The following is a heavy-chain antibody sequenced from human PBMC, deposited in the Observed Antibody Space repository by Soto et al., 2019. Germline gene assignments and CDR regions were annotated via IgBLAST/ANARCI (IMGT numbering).Heavy chain of an antibody. V-gene: IGHV1-18*01. J-gene: IGHJ6*02. CDR1: GYTFTSYG. D-gene: IGHD3-22*01. CDR3: ASDYYYDSSGYYVHYYYGMDV. CDR2: ISAYNGNT. Sequence: ASVKVSCKASGYTFTSYGISWVRQAPGQGLEWMGWISAYNGNTNYAQKLQGRVTMTTDTSTSTAYMELRSLRSDDTAVYYCASDYYYDSSGYYVHYYYGMDVCGQGTTVTVYS.